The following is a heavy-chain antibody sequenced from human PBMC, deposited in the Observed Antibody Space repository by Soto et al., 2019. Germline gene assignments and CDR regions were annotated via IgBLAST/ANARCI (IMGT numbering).Heavy chain of an antibody. J-gene: IGHJ6*02. CDR3: ARGFYDFWSGYYPRYYYYGMDV. D-gene: IGHD3-3*01. CDR2: INAGNGNT. V-gene: IGHV1-3*01. CDR1: GYTFTSYA. Sequence: ASVKVSCKASGYTFTSYAMHWVRQAPGQRLEWMGWINAGNGNTKYSQKFQGRVTITRDTSASTAYMDLSSLRSEDTAVYYCARGFYDFWSGYYPRYYYYGMDVWGQGTTVTVSS.